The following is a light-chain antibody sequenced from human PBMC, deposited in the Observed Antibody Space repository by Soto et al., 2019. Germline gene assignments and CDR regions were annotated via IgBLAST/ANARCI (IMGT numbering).Light chain of an antibody. CDR1: QTISSW. Sequence: DIQMTQSPSTLSGSVGDRVTITCRASQTISSWLAWYQQKPGKAPKLLIYKASTLKSGVPSRFSGSGSGTEFTLTISSLQPDHFATYYCQHYNSYSEAFGQGTKGDIK. V-gene: IGKV1-5*03. CDR2: KAS. J-gene: IGKJ1*01. CDR3: QHYNSYSEA.